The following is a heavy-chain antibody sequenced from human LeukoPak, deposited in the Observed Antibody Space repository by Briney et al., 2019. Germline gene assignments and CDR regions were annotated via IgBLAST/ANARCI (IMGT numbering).Heavy chain of an antibody. J-gene: IGHJ4*02. CDR3: ARRAIVLMGFDY. CDR2: ISYGGST. D-gene: IGHD2-8*01. V-gene: IGHV4-59*08. Sequence: PSETLSLTCTVSGGSISSSYWSWIRQPPGKGLEWIGYISYGGSTNYNPSLKSRVTISVDTSKNQFSLKLSSVTAADTAVYYCARRAIVLMGFDYWGQGTLVTVSS. CDR1: GGSISSSY.